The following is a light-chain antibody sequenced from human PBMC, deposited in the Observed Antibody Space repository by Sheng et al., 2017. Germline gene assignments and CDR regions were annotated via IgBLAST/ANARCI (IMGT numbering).Light chain of an antibody. CDR3: QQFGSSPPWT. CDR1: QTISSSY. CDR2: GAS. Sequence: EIVLTQSPGTLSLSPGERATLSCRASQTISSSYLAWYQQKPGQPPSLLIYGASNRATGVPDRFSGSGSGTDFTLTISRLEPEDFAVYYCQQFGSSPPWTFGQGTKVEIK. V-gene: IGKV3-20*01. J-gene: IGKJ1*01.